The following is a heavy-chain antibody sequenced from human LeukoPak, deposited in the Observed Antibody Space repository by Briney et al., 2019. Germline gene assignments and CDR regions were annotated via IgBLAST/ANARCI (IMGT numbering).Heavy chain of an antibody. CDR2: INPNSGGT. CDR3: ARDRGWGAVAGTPGLPDY. V-gene: IGHV1-2*02. CDR1: GYTFTGYY. J-gene: IGHJ4*02. Sequence: GASVKVSCKASGYTFTGYYMHWVRQAPGQGLEWMGWINPNSGGTSYAQKFQGRVTMTRDMSTSTVYMELSSLRSEDTAVYYCARDRGWGAVAGTPGLPDYWGQGTLVTVSS. D-gene: IGHD6-19*01.